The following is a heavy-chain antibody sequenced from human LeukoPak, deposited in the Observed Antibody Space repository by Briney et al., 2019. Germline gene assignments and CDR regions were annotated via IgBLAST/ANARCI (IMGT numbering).Heavy chain of an antibody. Sequence: GGSLRLSCAASGFTFSSYWMSWVRQAPGKGLEWVANINQDGSGKYYVDSVKGRFTISRDNARNSLYLQMNSLRAEDTAVYYCAREYDYVWGSYRYRKSFDYWGQGTLVTVSS. J-gene: IGHJ4*02. CDR3: AREYDYVWGSYRYRKSFDY. V-gene: IGHV3-7*01. D-gene: IGHD3-16*02. CDR1: GFTFSSYW. CDR2: INQDGSGK.